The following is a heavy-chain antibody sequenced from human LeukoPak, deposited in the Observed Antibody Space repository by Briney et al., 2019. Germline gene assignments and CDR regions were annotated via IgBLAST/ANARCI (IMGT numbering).Heavy chain of an antibody. Sequence: PGGSLRLSCVASEFSVGSNYMTWVRQAPGKGLEWVSLIYSGGSTYYADSVKGRFTISRDNSKNTLYLQMNSLRAEDTAVYYCARGPSGYHSTGGQGTLVTVSS. CDR1: EFSVGSNY. D-gene: IGHD5-12*01. CDR2: IYSGGST. V-gene: IGHV3-66*01. CDR3: ARGPSGYHST. J-gene: IGHJ4*02.